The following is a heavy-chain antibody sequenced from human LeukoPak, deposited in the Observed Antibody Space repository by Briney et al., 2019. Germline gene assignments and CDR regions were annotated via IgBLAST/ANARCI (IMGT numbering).Heavy chain of an antibody. J-gene: IGHJ4*02. V-gene: IGHV1-69*01. CDR3: ARHSIVGASFDY. CDR2: IIPIFGTA. CDR1: GGTFSSYA. Sequence: GASVKVSCKASGGTFSSYAFSWVRQAPGQGLEWMGGIIPIFGTANYAQKFQGRVTITADESTSTAYMELSSLRSEDTAVYYCARHSIVGASFDYWGQGTLVTVSS. D-gene: IGHD1-26*01.